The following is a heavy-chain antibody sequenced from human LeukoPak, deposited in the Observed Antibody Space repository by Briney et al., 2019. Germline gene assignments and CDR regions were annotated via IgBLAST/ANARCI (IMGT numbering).Heavy chain of an antibody. CDR3: ARRGYSQPICFDY. Sequence: SETLSLTCAVYGGSFSGYYWSWIRQPPGKGLEWIGEINHSGSTNYNPSPKSRVTISVDTSKNQFSLRLSSVTAADTAVYYCARRGYSQPICFDYWGQGTLVTVSS. CDR1: GGSFSGYY. CDR2: INHSGST. J-gene: IGHJ4*02. V-gene: IGHV4-34*01. D-gene: IGHD5-18*01.